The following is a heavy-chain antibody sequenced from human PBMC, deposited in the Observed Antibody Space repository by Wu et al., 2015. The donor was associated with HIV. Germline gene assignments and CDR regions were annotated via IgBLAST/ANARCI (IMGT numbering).Heavy chain of an antibody. D-gene: IGHD3-9*01. V-gene: IGHV1-8*01. CDR1: GYTFTSYD. Sequence: QVQLVQSGAEVKKPGASVKVSCKASGYTFTSYDINWVRQATGQGLEWMGWMNPNSGNTGYAQKFQGRVTMTRNTSISTAYMELSSLRSEDTAVYYCARTVLRYFDWLYTPDAFDIWAKGQWSPXLQ. CDR2: MNPNSGNT. J-gene: IGHJ3*02. CDR3: ARTVLRYFDWLYTPDAFDI.